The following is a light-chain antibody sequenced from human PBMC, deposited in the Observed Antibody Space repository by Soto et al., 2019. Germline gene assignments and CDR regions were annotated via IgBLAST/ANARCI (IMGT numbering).Light chain of an antibody. CDR3: QQYGDWPPET. CDR2: GAS. Sequence: EVVLTQSPATLSVSPGDRATLSCRASQSVSRNLAWSQQKPGQAPRLLIYGASTRATGVPARFSGSESATEFTLSISSLQSEDVAVYYCQQYGDWPPETFGQGTKLEI. CDR1: QSVSRN. V-gene: IGKV3-15*01. J-gene: IGKJ2*01.